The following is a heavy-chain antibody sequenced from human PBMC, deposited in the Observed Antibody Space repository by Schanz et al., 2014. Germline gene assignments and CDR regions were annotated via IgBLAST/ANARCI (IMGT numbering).Heavy chain of an antibody. CDR2: IWSDGSTK. D-gene: IGHD3-10*01. Sequence: QVQLVESGGGVVQFGRSLRLSCVASGFTFSSYGMHWVRQAPGKGPEWVAVIWSDGSTKYYADSVEGRFTISRDNSRNTLYLQMNSLRAEDTAVYYCARANYRRKINFDYWGRGTLXTVSS. J-gene: IGHJ4*02. CDR3: ARANYRRKINFDY. V-gene: IGHV3-33*01. CDR1: GFTFSSYG.